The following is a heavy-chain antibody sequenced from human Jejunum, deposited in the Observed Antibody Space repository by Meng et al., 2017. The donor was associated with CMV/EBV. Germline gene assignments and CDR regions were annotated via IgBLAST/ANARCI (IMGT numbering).Heavy chain of an antibody. D-gene: IGHD3-22*01. J-gene: IGHJ4*02. CDR3: TLTATMIVVVPSDVRDY. CDR1: DYA. CDR2: IRSKAYGGTT. Sequence: DYAMRWVRQAPGKGLEWVGFIRSKAYGGTTEYAASVKGRFTISRDDSKSIAYLQMNSLKTEDTAVYYCTLTATMIVVVPSDVRDYWGQGTLVTVSS. V-gene: IGHV3-49*04.